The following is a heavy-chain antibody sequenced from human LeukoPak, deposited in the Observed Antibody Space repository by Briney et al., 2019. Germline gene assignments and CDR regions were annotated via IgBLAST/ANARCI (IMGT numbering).Heavy chain of an antibody. CDR1: GFTFSTYG. CDR3: AKDLSYGDYGAFFDY. D-gene: IGHD4-17*01. J-gene: IGHJ4*02. CDR2: ISYDGSNK. V-gene: IGHV3-30*18. Sequence: GGSLRLSCAASGFTFSTYGMHWVRQAPGKGLEWVAVISYDGSNKYYADSVQGRFTISRDNPKNTLYLQINGLRTEDTAVYYCAKDLSYGDYGAFFDYWGQGTLVTVSS.